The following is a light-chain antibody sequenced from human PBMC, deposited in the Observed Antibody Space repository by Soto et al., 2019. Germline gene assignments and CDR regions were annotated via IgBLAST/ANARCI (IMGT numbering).Light chain of an antibody. Sequence: QSALTQPASVSGTPGQSITISCTGSNSDVGIYDFVSWYQHHPGRAPKLIVSEVGHRPSGVSNRFSGSKSGNTASLTISGLQSEDEADYYCISYTSDDVTYVFGTGTKVTVL. CDR1: NSDVGIYDF. CDR3: ISYTSDDVTYV. CDR2: EVG. V-gene: IGLV2-14*01. J-gene: IGLJ1*01.